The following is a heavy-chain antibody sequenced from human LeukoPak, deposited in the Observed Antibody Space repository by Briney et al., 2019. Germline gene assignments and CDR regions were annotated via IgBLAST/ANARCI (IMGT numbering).Heavy chain of an antibody. D-gene: IGHD6-25*01. Sequence: PGGSLRLSCAASGFTFTNYYMSWVRQAPGKGPEWVSTISIDGGRTYYADSVKGRFTVSRDTSKNTLYLQMNSLRAEDTAVYYCARKGIGSSRYQNMDVWGKGTTVTVSS. J-gene: IGHJ6*03. CDR2: ISIDGGRT. V-gene: IGHV3-23*01. CDR1: GFTFTNYY. CDR3: ARKGIGSSRYQNMDV.